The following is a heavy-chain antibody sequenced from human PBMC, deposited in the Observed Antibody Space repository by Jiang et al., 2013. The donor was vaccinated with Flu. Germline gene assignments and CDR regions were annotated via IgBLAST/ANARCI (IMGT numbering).Heavy chain of an antibody. CDR2: TYYRSKWYN. CDR1: GDSVSSNSAA. Sequence: SQTLSLTCAISGDSVSSNSAAWNWIRQSPSRGLEWLGRTYYRSKWYNDYAVSVKSRITINPDTSKNQFSLQLNSVTPEDTAVYYCARDSTDSSGYYIPTGWFDPWGQGTLVTVS. J-gene: IGHJ5*02. D-gene: IGHD3-22*01. CDR3: ARDSTDSSGYYIPTGWFDP. V-gene: IGHV6-1*01.